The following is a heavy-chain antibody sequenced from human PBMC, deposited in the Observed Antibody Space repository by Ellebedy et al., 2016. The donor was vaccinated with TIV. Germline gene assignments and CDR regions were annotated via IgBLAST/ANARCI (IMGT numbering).Heavy chain of an antibody. CDR3: AKDIKRFGELFENWFDF. CDR2: ISWNSGSI. V-gene: IGHV3-9*01. J-gene: IGHJ5*01. CDR1: GFTFDDYA. Sequence: SLKISCAASGFTFDDYAMHWVRQVPGKGLEWVSGISWNSGSIGYADSVKGRFTISRDNAKNSLYLQMNSLRPEDTALYYCAKDIKRFGELFENWFDFWGQGTLVTVSS. D-gene: IGHD3-10*01.